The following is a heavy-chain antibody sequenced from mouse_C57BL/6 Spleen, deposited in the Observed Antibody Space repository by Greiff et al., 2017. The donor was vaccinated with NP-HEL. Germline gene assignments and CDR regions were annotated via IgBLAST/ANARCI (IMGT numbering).Heavy chain of an antibody. CDR3: ARRQLNAMDY. V-gene: IGHV1-26*01. Sequence: EVQLQQSGPELVKPGASVKISCKASGYTFTDYYMNWVKQSHGKSLEWIGDINPNNGGTSYNQKFKGKATLTVDKSSSTAYMELRSLTSEDSAVYYCARRQLNAMDYWGQGTSVTVSS. CDR1: GYTFTDYY. D-gene: IGHD3-2*02. J-gene: IGHJ4*01. CDR2: INPNNGGT.